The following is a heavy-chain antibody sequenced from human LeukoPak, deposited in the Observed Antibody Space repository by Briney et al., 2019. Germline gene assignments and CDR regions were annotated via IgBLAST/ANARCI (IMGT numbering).Heavy chain of an antibody. J-gene: IGHJ4*02. V-gene: IGHV3-23*01. CDR3: AKDRYYYDSSVLTYYFDY. D-gene: IGHD3-22*01. CDR1: GFTFSDYA. CDR2: ISGSGGTT. Sequence: GGSLRLSCAASGFTFSDYALGWVRQAPGKGLEWVSGISGSGGTTHYADSVKGRFTISRDKSKNTLNLQMNSLRAEDTAVYYCAKDRYYYDSSVLTYYFDYWGQGTLVTVSS.